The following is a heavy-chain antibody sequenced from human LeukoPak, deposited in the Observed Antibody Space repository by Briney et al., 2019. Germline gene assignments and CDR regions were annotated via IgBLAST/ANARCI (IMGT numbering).Heavy chain of an antibody. Sequence: GGSLRLSCAASGFTFSRYWMHWVRQAPGKGLVWVSRINSDGSSTSYADSVKGRLTISRDNAKNTLYLQMNSLRAEDTAAYYCVKGEATLFRGVRVSWGQGTLVTVSS. CDR3: VKGEATLFRGVRVS. CDR2: INSDGSST. CDR1: GFTFSRYW. J-gene: IGHJ5*02. D-gene: IGHD3-10*01. V-gene: IGHV3-74*01.